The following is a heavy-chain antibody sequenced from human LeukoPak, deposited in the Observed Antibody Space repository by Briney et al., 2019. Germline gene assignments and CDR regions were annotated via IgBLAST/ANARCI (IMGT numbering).Heavy chain of an antibody. V-gene: IGHV1-46*01. D-gene: IGHD5-18*01. CDR3: ARVVGGYNYAPNIDY. J-gene: IGHJ4*02. CDR1: GYTFTGYY. CDR2: ITPSGGST. Sequence: ASVKVSCKASGYTFTGYYMHWVRQAPGQGLEWMGIITPSGGSTTYAQNFQGRLTMTRDTSTSTVYMEMSSLTSEDTAVYHCARVVGGYNYAPNIDYWGQGTLVTVSS.